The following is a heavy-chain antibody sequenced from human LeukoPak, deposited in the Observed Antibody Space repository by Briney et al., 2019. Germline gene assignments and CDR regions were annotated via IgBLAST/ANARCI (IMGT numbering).Heavy chain of an antibody. CDR3: ARDLSGWFDP. J-gene: IGHJ5*02. D-gene: IGHD3-3*01. Sequence: SETLSLTCTVSGGSISSSSYYWGWIRQPPGKGLEWIGSIYYSGSTYYNPSLKSRVTISVDTSKNQFSLKLSSVTAADTAVYYCARDLSGWFDPWGQGTLVTVSS. CDR1: GGSISSSSYY. V-gene: IGHV4-39*07. CDR2: IYYSGST.